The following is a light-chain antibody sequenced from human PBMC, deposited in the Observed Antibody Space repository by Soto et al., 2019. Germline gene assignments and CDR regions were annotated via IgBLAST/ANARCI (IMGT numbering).Light chain of an antibody. J-gene: IGKJ5*01. Sequence: EIALPQSPATLSVSPGASAPLSCRASQSVSTKLAWYQQKFGQAPRLLIYGASTSATGIPARFSGSGSGTDFTLTISRLEPEDFAVYYCQQYGSSPITVGQGTRLVIK. V-gene: IGKV3-20*01. CDR3: QQYGSSPIT. CDR1: QSVSTK. CDR2: GAS.